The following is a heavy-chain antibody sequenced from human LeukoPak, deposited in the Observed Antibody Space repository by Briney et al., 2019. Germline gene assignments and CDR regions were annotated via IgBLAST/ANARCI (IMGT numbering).Heavy chain of an antibody. CDR2: ISDSGRAT. D-gene: IGHD2-2*01. J-gene: IGHJ4*02. CDR1: GFHLKKHG. CDR3: ARHDSFMPY. Sequence: GSLEPSLSASGFHLKKHGMSWVRPAPGKGLEWVSGISDSGRATYYTDSVRGRCTISRDNSKNTVYLQMSNLRAEDTAVYFCARHDSFMPYWGQGSLVTVSS. V-gene: IGHV3-23*01.